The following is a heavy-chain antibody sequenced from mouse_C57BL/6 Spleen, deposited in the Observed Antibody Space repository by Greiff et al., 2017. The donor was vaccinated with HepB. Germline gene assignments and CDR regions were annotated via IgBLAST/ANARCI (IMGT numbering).Heavy chain of an antibody. Sequence: QVQLKQPGAELVKPGASVKLSCKASGYTFTSYWMQWVKQRPGQGLEWIGEIDPSDSYTNYNQKFKGKATLTVDTSSSTAYMQLSSLTFEDSAVYYCALYSNYGAYWGQGTLVTVSA. CDR1: GYTFTSYW. J-gene: IGHJ3*01. V-gene: IGHV1-50*01. CDR2: IDPSDSYT. CDR3: ALYSNYGAY. D-gene: IGHD2-5*01.